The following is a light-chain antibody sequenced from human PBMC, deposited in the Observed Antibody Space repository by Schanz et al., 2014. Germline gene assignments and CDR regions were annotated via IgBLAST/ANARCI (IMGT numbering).Light chain of an antibody. CDR1: QSISSN. Sequence: EIVLTQSPGTLSVSPGERATLSCRASQSISSNLAWYQQKPGQAPRLLIFDASNRATGIPERFSGSGSVTDFTLTISRLEPEDFAVYYCQQYGSSPVTFGGGTKV. CDR3: QQYGSSPVT. V-gene: IGKV3-20*01. CDR2: DAS. J-gene: IGKJ4*01.